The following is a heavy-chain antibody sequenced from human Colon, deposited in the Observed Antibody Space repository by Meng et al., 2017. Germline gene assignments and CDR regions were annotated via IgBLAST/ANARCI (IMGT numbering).Heavy chain of an antibody. D-gene: IGHD5-18*01. CDR2: TYYRSKWYN. J-gene: IGHJ4*02. CDR3: ARDHGYSYGLPLDY. V-gene: IGHV6-1*01. Sequence: QVQLQQSGSGLVKHSQTLTLTCVLSGDSVSSNTAAWNWIRQSPTRGLEWLGRTYYRSKWYNEYAVSVKSRMTFNADTSKNQVSLQVNSVTPEDTAVYYYARDHGYSYGLPLDYWGQGILVTVSS. CDR1: GDSVSSNTAA.